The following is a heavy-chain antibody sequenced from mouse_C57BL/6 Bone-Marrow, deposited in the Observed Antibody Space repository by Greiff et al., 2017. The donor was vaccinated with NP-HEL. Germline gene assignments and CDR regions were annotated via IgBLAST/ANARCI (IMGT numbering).Heavy chain of an antibody. V-gene: IGHV1-53*01. CDR1: GYTFTSYW. J-gene: IGHJ3*01. Sequence: VQLQQPGTELVKPGASVKLSCKASGYTFTSYWMHWVKQRPGQGLEWIGNINPSNGGTNYNEKFKGKATFTADTSSNTAYMQLSSLTTEDSAIYYCARGGIYYDYAWFAYWGQGTLVTVSA. CDR2: INPSNGGT. D-gene: IGHD2-4*01. CDR3: ARGGIYYDYAWFAY.